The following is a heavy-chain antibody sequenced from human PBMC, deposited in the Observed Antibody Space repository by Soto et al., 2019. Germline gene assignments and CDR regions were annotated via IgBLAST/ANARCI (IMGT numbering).Heavy chain of an antibody. J-gene: IGHJ6*02. CDR3: ARAAPSRISSYGMDV. CDR2: IYYSGGT. V-gene: IGHV4-61*05. CDR1: GGSISSTSYY. Sequence: SETLSLTCTVSGGSISSTSYYWNWIRQPPGKGLEWIGFIYYSGGTNYNPSLKSRVTISVDTSKNQFSLKLNSVTAADTAVYYCARAAPSRISSYGMDVWGQGTTVTVSS. D-gene: IGHD6-6*01.